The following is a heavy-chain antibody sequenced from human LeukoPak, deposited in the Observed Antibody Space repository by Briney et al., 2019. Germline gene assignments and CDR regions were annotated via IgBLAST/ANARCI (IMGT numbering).Heavy chain of an antibody. Sequence: PSETLSLTCTVSGGSISIHYWSWIRQPPGKGLEWIGYIYNSGSTNYNPSLKSRVTISVDTSKNQFSLRLNSVTAADTAVYYCARDRELGYWGQGTLVTVSS. J-gene: IGHJ4*02. CDR3: ARDRELGY. CDR1: GGSISIHY. V-gene: IGHV4-59*11. CDR2: IYNSGST. D-gene: IGHD3-10*01.